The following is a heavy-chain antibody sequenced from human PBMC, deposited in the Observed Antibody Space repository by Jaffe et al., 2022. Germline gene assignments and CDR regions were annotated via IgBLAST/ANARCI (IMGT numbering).Heavy chain of an antibody. D-gene: IGHD3-9*01. J-gene: IGHJ4*02. CDR2: ISSKTDGGST. Sequence: EVQLVESGGVLVKPGGSLRLSCAASGFTFSHVWMSWVRQPPGKGLEWVGRISSKTDGGSTDYTAPVAGRFTISRDDSKNTLYLQMDSLRAEDTAVYYCTTDLSAAGHYDILIGYYPWAFWGQGTLVTVSS. CDR1: GFTFSHVW. CDR3: TTDLSAAGHYDILIGYYPWAF. V-gene: IGHV3-15*01.